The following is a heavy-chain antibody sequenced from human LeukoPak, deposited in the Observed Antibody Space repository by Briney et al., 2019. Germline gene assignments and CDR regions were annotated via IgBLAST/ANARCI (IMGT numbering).Heavy chain of an antibody. D-gene: IGHD2-21*02. CDR3: ARGDCGGDCLGDYYYGMDV. J-gene: IGHJ6*02. CDR2: IYYSGST. V-gene: IGHV4-59*01. Sequence: PSETLSLTCTVSGGSISSYYWSWIRQPPGKGLEWIGYIYYSGSTNYNPSPKSRVTISVDTSKNQFSLKLSSVTAADTAVYYCARGDCGGDCLGDYYYGMDVWGQGTTVTVSS. CDR1: GGSISSYY.